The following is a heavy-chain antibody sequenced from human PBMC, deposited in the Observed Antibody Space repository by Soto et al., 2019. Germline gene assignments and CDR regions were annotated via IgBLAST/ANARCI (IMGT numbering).Heavy chain of an antibody. CDR3: AREGPAPYYYYGMDV. CDR1: GYSFTTYG. V-gene: IGHV1-18*01. CDR2: ISGYNGNT. Sequence: QVQLVQSRGEVKKPGASVKVSGKTSGYSFTTYGISWVRQAPGQGLEWMGWISGYNGNTNYEQKLKGRLTMTTDTSTSTAYMELRSLTSDDTAVYYCAREGPAPYYYYGMDVWGQGSTVTVSS. J-gene: IGHJ6*02.